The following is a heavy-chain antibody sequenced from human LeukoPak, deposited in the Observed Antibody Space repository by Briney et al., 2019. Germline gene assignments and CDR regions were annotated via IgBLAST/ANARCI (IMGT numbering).Heavy chain of an antibody. J-gene: IGHJ4*02. CDR3: ARSSRGSPFDY. V-gene: IGHV4-61*02. Sequence: TPSQTLSLTCTVSGGSISSGSYYWSWIRQPAGKGLEWIGRIYTSGSTNYNPSLKSRVTISVDTSKNQFSLRLSSVTAADTAVYYCARSSRGSPFDYWGQGTLVTVSS. CDR1: GGSISSGSYY. CDR2: IYTSGST. D-gene: IGHD3-16*01.